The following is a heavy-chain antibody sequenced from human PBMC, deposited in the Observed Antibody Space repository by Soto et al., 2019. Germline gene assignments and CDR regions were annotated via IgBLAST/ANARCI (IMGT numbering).Heavy chain of an antibody. J-gene: IGHJ5*02. Sequence: SETLSLTCTVSGASISRYYWSWIRQSPGKGLEWIGYIHYTGSTIYSPSLKSRVTISVDTSKNQFSLKLSSVTAADTAVYYCARAYCGGDTCSPYNWFDPWGQGTLVTVSS. CDR3: ARAYCGGDTCSPYNWFDP. CDR1: GASISRYY. V-gene: IGHV4-59*01. D-gene: IGHD2-21*01. CDR2: IHYTGST.